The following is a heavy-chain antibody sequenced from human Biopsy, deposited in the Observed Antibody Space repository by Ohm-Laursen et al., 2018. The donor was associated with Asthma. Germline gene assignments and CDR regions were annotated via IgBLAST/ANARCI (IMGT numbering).Heavy chain of an antibody. V-gene: IGHV4-59*01. CDR1: PGSINDYY. Sequence: SQTLSLTCTVSPGSINDYYWNWIRQFPGKGLEWIGYVHSTGSTRFNPSLKSRLTISVDTSVDQVSLKLTSVTAADPAVYYCARATSTWSQSGPHYFDHWGQGTLVTVSS. CDR3: ARATSTWSQSGPHYFDH. J-gene: IGHJ4*02. CDR2: VHSTGST. D-gene: IGHD6-13*01.